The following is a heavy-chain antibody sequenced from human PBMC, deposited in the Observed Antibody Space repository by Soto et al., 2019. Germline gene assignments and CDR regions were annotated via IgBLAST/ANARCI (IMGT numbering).Heavy chain of an antibody. Sequence: SETLSLTCTVSGGSISSYFWSWIRQPPGKGLEWIGYFRSGGGTSYNPSLKSRVAISADTSMKQFSLRLSSVTAADTAVYYCARRDSRMVMGYFDYWGQGTLVTVSS. D-gene: IGHD5-18*01. V-gene: IGHV4-59*08. CDR2: FRSGGGT. CDR3: ARRDSRMVMGYFDY. CDR1: GGSISSYF. J-gene: IGHJ4*02.